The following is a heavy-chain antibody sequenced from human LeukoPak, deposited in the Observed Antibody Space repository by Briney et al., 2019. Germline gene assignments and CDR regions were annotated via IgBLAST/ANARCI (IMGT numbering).Heavy chain of an antibody. Sequence: GGSLRLSCAASGFTLSHYPMHWVRQAPGKGLEWVAVISYDSKYKYYADSVKGRFTISRGNSNNTLYLQVDSLRPEDTAMYFCARDRRYYFDHWGQGTLVTVSS. J-gene: IGHJ4*02. CDR3: ARDRRYYFDH. CDR1: GFTLSHYP. V-gene: IGHV3-30*01. CDR2: ISYDSKYK.